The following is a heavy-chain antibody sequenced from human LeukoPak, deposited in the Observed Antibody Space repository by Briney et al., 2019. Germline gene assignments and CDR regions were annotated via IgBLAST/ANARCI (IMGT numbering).Heavy chain of an antibody. CDR3: ARSDYGDYLGYFDL. V-gene: IGHV1-69*04. Sequence: SVKVSCEASGCTFSSYAISWVRQAPGQGLEWMGRIIPILGIANYAQKFQGRVTITADKSTSTAYMELSSLRSEDTAVYYCARSDYGDYLGYFDLWGRGTLVTVSS. D-gene: IGHD4-17*01. CDR1: GCTFSSYA. J-gene: IGHJ2*01. CDR2: IIPILGIA.